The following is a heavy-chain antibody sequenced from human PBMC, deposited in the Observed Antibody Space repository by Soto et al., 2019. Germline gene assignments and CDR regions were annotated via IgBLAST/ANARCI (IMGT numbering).Heavy chain of an antibody. J-gene: IGHJ4*02. CDR2: IHHSGGS. V-gene: IGHV4-34*01. D-gene: IGHD3-3*01. Sequence: SETLSLTCSVTVGSFSDHYWTWIRQPPGKGMEWIGEIHHSGGSHYNPSFKSRATISLDTSKNQFSLDLRSVTAADTALYYCARARLIKSEEVKSFVDFWGQGTLVPVS. CDR1: VGSFSDHY. CDR3: ARARLIKSEEVKSFVDF.